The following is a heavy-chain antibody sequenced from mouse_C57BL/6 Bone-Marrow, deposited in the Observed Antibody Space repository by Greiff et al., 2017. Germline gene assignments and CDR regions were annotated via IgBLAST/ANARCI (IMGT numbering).Heavy chain of an antibody. D-gene: IGHD1-1*01. CDR2: ISGGGGNT. J-gene: IGHJ3*01. CDR1: GFTFSSYT. Sequence: EVQGVESGGGLVKPGGSLKLSCAASGFTFSSYTMSWVRQTPEKRLEWVATISGGGGNTYYPDSVKGRFTISRDNVKNTLYLQMSSLRSEDTALYYCASLYYYGSSYPPWFAYWGQGTLVTVSA. V-gene: IGHV5-9*01. CDR3: ASLYYYGSSYPPWFAY.